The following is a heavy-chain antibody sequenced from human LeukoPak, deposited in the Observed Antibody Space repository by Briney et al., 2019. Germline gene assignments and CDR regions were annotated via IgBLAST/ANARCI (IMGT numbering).Heavy chain of an antibody. V-gene: IGHV4-61*01. CDR1: GYSISSNYY. Sequence: SETLSLTCTVSGYSISSNYYWGWIRQPPGKGLEWIGYMYYSGSTNYNPSLKSRVTISVDTSKNQFSLKLSSVTAADTAVYYCARGEYYYGSGRYYGFDYWGQGTLVSVSS. D-gene: IGHD3-10*01. J-gene: IGHJ4*02. CDR2: MYYSGST. CDR3: ARGEYYYGSGRYYGFDY.